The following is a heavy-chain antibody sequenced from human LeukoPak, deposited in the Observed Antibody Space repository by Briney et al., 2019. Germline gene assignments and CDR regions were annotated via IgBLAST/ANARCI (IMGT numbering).Heavy chain of an antibody. CDR2: ISSSGSTI. CDR1: GFTFSSYE. V-gene: IGHV3-48*03. J-gene: IGHJ6*02. D-gene: IGHD5-18*01. CDR3: ARDERIQPWKEHHYYYYYGMDV. Sequence: GGSLRLSCAASGFTFSSYEMNWVRQAPGKGLEWVSYISSSGSTIYYADSVKGRFTISRDNAKNSLYLQMNSLRAEDTAVYYCARDERIQPWKEHHYYYYYGMDVWGQGTTVTVSS.